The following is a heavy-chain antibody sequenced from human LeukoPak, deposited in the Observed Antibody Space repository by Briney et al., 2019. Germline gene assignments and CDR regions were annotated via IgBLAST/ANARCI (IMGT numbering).Heavy chain of an antibody. D-gene: IGHD6-19*01. Sequence: GGSLRLSCAGPGLTFSTYGMSWVRQAPGKGLEWVSSIIGSGATTYYADSVKGRFTISRDSSKKTLYLEMNSLRAEDTAVYYCAKDSSGWARDYWGQGTLVTVSS. CDR3: AKDSSGWARDY. CDR2: IIGSGATT. CDR1: GLTFSTYG. J-gene: IGHJ4*02. V-gene: IGHV3-23*01.